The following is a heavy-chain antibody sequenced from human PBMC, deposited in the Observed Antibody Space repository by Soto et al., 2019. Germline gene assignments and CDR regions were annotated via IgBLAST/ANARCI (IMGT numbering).Heavy chain of an antibody. V-gene: IGHV4-59*12. J-gene: IGHJ4*02. Sequence: QVVLQESGPGLVKPSETLSLTCSVSGRSITSYYWSWVRQPPGKGGEWIGYIYDNGITSQNPSLKSRVTISADTSQNQFSLKLTSVTGADTAVYYCARTYDSNGYANEFDSWGQGILVTVTS. CDR1: GRSITSYY. CDR2: IYDNGIT. CDR3: ARTYDSNGYANEFDS. D-gene: IGHD3-22*01.